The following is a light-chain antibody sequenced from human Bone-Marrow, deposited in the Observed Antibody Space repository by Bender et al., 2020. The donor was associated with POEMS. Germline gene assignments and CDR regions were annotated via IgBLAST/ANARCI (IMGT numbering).Light chain of an antibody. CDR2: LVS. Sequence: QSALTQPASVSGSPGQSITISCTGTGGDVGSYSLVSWYQQHPGRAPKLIIYLVSQRPSGISDRFSGSKSGYTASLTISGLQSEDEADYYCAAWDAGLGGGVFGGGTKLTVL. CDR3: AAWDAGLGGGV. CDR1: GGDVGSYSL. V-gene: IGLV2-23*02. J-gene: IGLJ3*02.